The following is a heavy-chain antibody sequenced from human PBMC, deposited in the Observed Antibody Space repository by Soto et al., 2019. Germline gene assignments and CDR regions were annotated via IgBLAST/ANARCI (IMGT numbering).Heavy chain of an antibody. D-gene: IGHD1-26*01. V-gene: IGHV3-7*05. Sequence: EVQLVESGGGLVQPGGSLRLSCAASGFSFSTYWMNWVRQAPGKGLEWVANIDHDGGTRGYVASVKGRFTISRDNAKNSLYLHMNSLGVDDTALYYCASDLYSGTSDYWGQGTLVTVSS. CDR1: GFSFSTYW. CDR3: ASDLYSGTSDY. J-gene: IGHJ4*02. CDR2: IDHDGGTR.